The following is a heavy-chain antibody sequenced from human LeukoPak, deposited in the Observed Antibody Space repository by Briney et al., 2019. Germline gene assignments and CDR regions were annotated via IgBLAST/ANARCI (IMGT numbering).Heavy chain of an antibody. J-gene: IGHJ4*02. V-gene: IGHV1-46*04. D-gene: IGHD6-6*01. CDR2: INPSGGST. Sequence: ASVKVSCKASGYSLTTYYMHWVRQAPGQGLEWMAIINPSGGSTSYADSVKGRFTISRDNAKNTLYLQMNSLRAEDTAVYYCARGGGYSSSSGVPAYWGQGTLVTVSS. CDR1: GYSLTTYY. CDR3: ARGGGYSSSSGVPAY.